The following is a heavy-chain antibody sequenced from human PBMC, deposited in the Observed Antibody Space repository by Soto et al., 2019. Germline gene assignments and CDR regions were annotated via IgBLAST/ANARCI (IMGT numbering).Heavy chain of an antibody. J-gene: IGHJ4*02. CDR2: ISYDGSNK. D-gene: IGHD2-15*01. Sequence: PGGSLRLSCAASGFAFSSYVMHWVRQAPGKGLEWVAVISYDGSNKYYADSVKGRFTISRDNSKNTLYLQMTSLRAEDTAVFYCAKDLCSGGSCYVFDYWGQGT. CDR1: GFAFSSYV. CDR3: AKDLCSGGSCYVFDY. V-gene: IGHV3-30*18.